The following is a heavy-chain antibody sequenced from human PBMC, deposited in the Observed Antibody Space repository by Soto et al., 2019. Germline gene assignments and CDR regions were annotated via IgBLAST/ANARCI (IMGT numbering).Heavy chain of an antibody. CDR3: ARHPSVLRYFDWFRQDNWLEP. CDR1: GGSISSGSYY. D-gene: IGHD3-9*01. Sequence: SETLSLTCTVSGGSISSGSYYLGWIRQPPGKGLEWIGSIYYSGSTYYNPSLKSRVTISVDTSKNQFSLKLSSVTAADTAVYYGARHPSVLRYFDWFRQDNWLEPWGQGTLVTVS. V-gene: IGHV4-39*01. CDR2: IYYSGST. J-gene: IGHJ5*02.